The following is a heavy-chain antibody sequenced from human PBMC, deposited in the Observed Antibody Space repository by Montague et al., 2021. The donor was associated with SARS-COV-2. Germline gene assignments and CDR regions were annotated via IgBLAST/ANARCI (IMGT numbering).Heavy chain of an antibody. D-gene: IGHD3-22*01. CDR2: INHSGST. CDR3: VRGAPTITMMVVVFTGAGWYFDL. J-gene: IGHJ2*01. CDR1: GGSFSGYY. V-gene: IGHV4-34*01. Sequence: SETLSLTCAVHGGSFSGYYWSWIRQPPGKGLEWIGEINHSGSTNYNPSLKSRVSIPVDTSKNQFSLKLSSVTAADTAVYYCVRGAPTITMMVVVFTGAGWYFDLWGRGALVTVSS.